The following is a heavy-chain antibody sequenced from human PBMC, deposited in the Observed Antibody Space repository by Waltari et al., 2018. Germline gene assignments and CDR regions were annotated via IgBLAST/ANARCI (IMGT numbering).Heavy chain of an antibody. D-gene: IGHD2-2*01. CDR3: ARRLIYCSSTSCSYWFDP. CDR1: GVTVSSNY. V-gene: IGHV3-53*01. CDR2: SYSGGIT. J-gene: IGHJ5*02. Sequence: EVQLVESGGGLIQPGGSLRLSCAASGVTVSSNYMSWVRQAQGKGLECVSVSYSGGITYDADSVNGRFTISIDKSKNTLYLQMNSLRAEDTAVYYCARRLIYCSSTSCSYWFDPWGQGTLVTVSS.